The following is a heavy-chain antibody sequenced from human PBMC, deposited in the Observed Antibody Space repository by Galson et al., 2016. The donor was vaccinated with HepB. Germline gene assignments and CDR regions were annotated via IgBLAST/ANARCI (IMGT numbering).Heavy chain of an antibody. Sequence: SETLSLTCSVAGGSISTYYWSWLRHPPGKGLQWIGYSDYDGSANHNVSLKSRVPISVDTSKNQFSLKLNSVTATDTAVYYCARQGYYYGSGSPVNWFDPWGQGTLVTVSS. CDR1: GGSISTYY. CDR3: ARQGYYYGSGSPVNWFDP. D-gene: IGHD3-10*01. J-gene: IGHJ5*02. CDR2: SDYDGSA. V-gene: IGHV4-59*08.